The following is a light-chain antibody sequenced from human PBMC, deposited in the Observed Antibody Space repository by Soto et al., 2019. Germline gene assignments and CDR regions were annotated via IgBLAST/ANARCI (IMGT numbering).Light chain of an antibody. Sequence: QSALTQPASVSGSPGQSITISCTGTSSDVGSYNFLSWYQQHPGKAPKLMIYEVNKRPSGVSNRFSGSKSGNTASLTSSGLQAEDEADYYCCSYGSGNSYVFGTGTKVTVL. CDR3: CSYGSGNSYV. CDR1: SSDVGSYNF. CDR2: EVN. V-gene: IGLV2-23*02. J-gene: IGLJ1*01.